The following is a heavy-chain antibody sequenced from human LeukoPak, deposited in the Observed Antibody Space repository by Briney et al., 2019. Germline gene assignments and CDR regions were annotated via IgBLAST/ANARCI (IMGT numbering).Heavy chain of an antibody. Sequence: SVKVSCKASGGTFSSYAIGWVRQAPGQGLEWMGRIIPILGIANYAQKFQGRVTTTADKSTSTAYMELSSLRSEDTAVYYCARDAPRTTNWGQGTLVTVSS. J-gene: IGHJ4*02. V-gene: IGHV1-69*04. CDR2: IIPILGIA. CDR1: GGTFSSYA. CDR3: ARDAPRTTN. D-gene: IGHD1-14*01.